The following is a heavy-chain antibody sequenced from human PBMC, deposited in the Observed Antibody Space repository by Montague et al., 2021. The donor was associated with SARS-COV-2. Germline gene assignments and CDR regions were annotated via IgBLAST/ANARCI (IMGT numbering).Heavy chain of an antibody. J-gene: IGHJ6*02. CDR1: GDSVSSNSAA. V-gene: IGHV6-1*01. D-gene: IGHD3-10*01. CDR2: TYYRSKWYN. CDR3: AREYPPPLWFGELDYYGMDV. Sequence: CAISGDSVSSNSAAWSWIRQSPSRGLEWLGRTYYRSKWYNDYAVSVKSRITINPDTSKNQFSLQLNSVTPEDTAVYHCAREYPPPLWFGELDYYGMDVWGQGTTVTVSS.